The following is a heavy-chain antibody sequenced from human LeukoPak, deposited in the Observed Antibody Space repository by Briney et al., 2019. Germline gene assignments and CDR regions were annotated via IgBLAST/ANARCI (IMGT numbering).Heavy chain of an antibody. CDR3: ARGLAFDL. CDR1: GFTFNTYS. J-gene: IGHJ3*01. CDR2: ISGGSVTI. V-gene: IGHV3-48*02. Sequence: QPGGSLRLSCAASGFTFNTYSMNWVRQAPGKGLEWVSYISGGSVTIYYADSVKGRFTITRDNAENSLFLQVNSLRDEDTAVYYCARGLAFDLWGQGTVVSVSS. D-gene: IGHD3-16*01.